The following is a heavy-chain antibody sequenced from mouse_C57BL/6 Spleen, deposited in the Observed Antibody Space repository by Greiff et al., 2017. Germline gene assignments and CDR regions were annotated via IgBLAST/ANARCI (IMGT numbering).Heavy chain of an antibody. CDR2: IHPNSGST. V-gene: IGHV1-64*01. D-gene: IGHD2-2*01. CDR1: GYTFTSYW. Sequence: LQESGAELVKPGASVKLSCKASGYTFTSYWMHWVKQRPGQGLEWIGMIHPNSGSTNYNEKFKSKATLTVDKSSSTAYMQLSSLTSEDSAVYYCASMVTTVDYWGQGTTLTVSS. J-gene: IGHJ2*01. CDR3: ASMVTTVDY.